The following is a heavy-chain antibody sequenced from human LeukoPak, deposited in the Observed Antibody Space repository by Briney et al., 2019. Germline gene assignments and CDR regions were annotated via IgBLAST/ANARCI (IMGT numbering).Heavy chain of an antibody. J-gene: IGHJ4*02. CDR3: AREGQLAPFDY. CDR2: IYYSGST. Sequence: SETLSLTCTVSGGSISSYYWSWIRPPPGKGLEWIGYIYYSGSTNYNPSLKSRVTISVDTSKNQFSLKLSSVTAADTAVYYCAREGQLAPFDYWGQGTLVTVSS. D-gene: IGHD6-13*01. CDR1: GGSISSYY. V-gene: IGHV4-59*12.